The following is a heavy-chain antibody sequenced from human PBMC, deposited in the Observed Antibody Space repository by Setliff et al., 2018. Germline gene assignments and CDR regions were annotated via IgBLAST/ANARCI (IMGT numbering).Heavy chain of an antibody. J-gene: IGHJ4*02. Sequence: PSETLSLTCTVSGDSISGDYWSWIRQSPGKGLEWIGYFHISGNVRSVNYNPSLKSRVTISVDTSKNQFSLKLSSVTAADTAVYYCASAAAGYCSGRSCYAKLYFDYWGQGTLVTVSS. V-gene: IGHV4-4*08. CDR2: FHISGNVRSV. D-gene: IGHD2-15*01. CDR1: GDSISGDY. CDR3: ASAAAGYCSGRSCYAKLYFDY.